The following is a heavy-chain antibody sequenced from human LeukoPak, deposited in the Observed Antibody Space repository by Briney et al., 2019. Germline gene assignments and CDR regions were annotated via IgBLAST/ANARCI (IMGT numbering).Heavy chain of an antibody. CDR2: IYTSGNS. CDR1: GGSISSGSYY. V-gene: IGHV4-61*02. J-gene: IGHJ5*02. CDR3: AREERTTGLLWFDP. Sequence: PSETLSLTCTVSGGSISSGSYYWSWIRQPAGKGLEWIGRIYTSGNSDFNPSLKSRATISVDTSKKQFSLNLSSVTAADTAVYYCAREERTTGLLWFDPWGQGTLVTVSS. D-gene: IGHD1-14*01.